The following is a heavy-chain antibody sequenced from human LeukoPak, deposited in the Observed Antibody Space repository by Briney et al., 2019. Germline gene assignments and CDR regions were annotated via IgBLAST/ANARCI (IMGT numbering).Heavy chain of an antibody. J-gene: IGHJ5*02. CDR3: ARGPWTYNWFDP. D-gene: IGHD3/OR15-3a*01. CDR2: INPNSGGT. V-gene: IGHV1-2*02. CDR1: GGTFSSYA. Sequence: ASVKVSCKASGGTFSSYAISWVRQAPGQGLEWMGWINPNSGGTNYAQKFQGRVTMTRDTSISTAYMELSRLRSDDTAVYYCARGPWTYNWFDPWGQGTLVTVSS.